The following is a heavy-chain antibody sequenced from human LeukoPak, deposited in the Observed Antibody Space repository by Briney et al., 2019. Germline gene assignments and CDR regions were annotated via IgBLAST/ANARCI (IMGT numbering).Heavy chain of an antibody. J-gene: IGHJ4*02. CDR3: ARDPRLWFGESAGY. D-gene: IGHD3-10*01. V-gene: IGHV4-61*02. CDR2: IYTSGST. Sequence: SETLSLTCTVSGGSISSGSYYWSWIRQPAGKGLEWIGRIYTSGSTNYNPSLKSRVTISIDTSKNQFSLKLSSVTAADTAVYYCARDPRLWFGESAGYWGQGTLVTVSS. CDR1: GGSISSGSYY.